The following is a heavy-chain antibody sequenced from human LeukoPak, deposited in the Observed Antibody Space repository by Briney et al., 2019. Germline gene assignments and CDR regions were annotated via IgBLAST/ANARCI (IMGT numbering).Heavy chain of an antibody. D-gene: IGHD3-22*01. V-gene: IGHV4-39*07. J-gene: IGHJ6*03. CDR2: IYYSGNT. CDR3: ARDRFDDSSGYYYHYYYYMDV. Sequence: SETLSLTCTVSGGSIISSSYYWGWIRQPPGKGLEWVGSIYYSGNTDYNPSLKSRVTISVETSKNQFSLKLSSVTAADTAVYYCARDRFDDSSGYYYHYYYYMDVWGKGTTVTVSS. CDR1: GGSIISSSYY.